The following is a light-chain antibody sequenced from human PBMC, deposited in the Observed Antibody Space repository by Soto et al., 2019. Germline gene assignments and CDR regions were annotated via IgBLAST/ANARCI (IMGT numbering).Light chain of an antibody. J-gene: IGLJ1*01. Sequence: QSVLTQPPSVSGAPGQRVTISCTGSSSNIGAGYGVHWYQQLPGTAPKLLIYGNNNRPSGVPDRFSGSKSGTSASLAITGLQAEDEAEYYCQSYDSSRSGFYVFGTGTKLTVL. V-gene: IGLV1-40*01. CDR1: SSNIGAGYG. CDR3: QSYDSSRSGFYV. CDR2: GNN.